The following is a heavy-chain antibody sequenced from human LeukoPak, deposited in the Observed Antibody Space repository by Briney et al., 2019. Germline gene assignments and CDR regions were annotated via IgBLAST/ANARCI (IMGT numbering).Heavy chain of an antibody. V-gene: IGHV3-33*01. Sequence: GGSLRLSCAASGFTFNRYGMHWVRQAPGKGLEWVAMIWHDGTKEFYADSVKGRFTISRDNSNNTIYLQMNSLRADDTAVYFCARERGYSYGLDYWGQGTLVTVCS. CDR2: IWHDGTKE. D-gene: IGHD5-18*01. J-gene: IGHJ4*02. CDR3: ARERGYSYGLDY. CDR1: GFTFNRYG.